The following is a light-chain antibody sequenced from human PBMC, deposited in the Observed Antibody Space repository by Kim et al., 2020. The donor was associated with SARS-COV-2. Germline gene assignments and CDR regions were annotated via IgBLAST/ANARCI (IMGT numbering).Light chain of an antibody. CDR1: NIGSKN. CDR2: RDR. Sequence: SYELTQPLSVSVALGQTARITCGGNNIGSKNVHWYQQKPGQAPVLVIYRDRNRPSGIPEQISGSNSGNTATLTISRAQAGDVADYYCQVWDGTTLIFGGGTQLTVL. V-gene: IGLV3-9*01. J-gene: IGLJ2*01. CDR3: QVWDGTTLI.